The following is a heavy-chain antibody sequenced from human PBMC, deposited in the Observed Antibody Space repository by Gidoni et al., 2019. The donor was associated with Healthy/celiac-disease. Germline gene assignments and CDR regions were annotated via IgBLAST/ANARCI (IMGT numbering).Heavy chain of an antibody. J-gene: IGHJ6*02. D-gene: IGHD2-2*01. Sequence: QVQLVQSGAEVKKPGASVRVSCKASGYTFTSYYMHWVRQAPGHGLEWMGIINPSGGSTSYAQKFKGRVTMTRDTSTSTVYMELSSLRSEDTAVYYCARESCSSTSCYYGMDVWGQGTTVTVSS. CDR2: INPSGGST. CDR3: ARESCSSTSCYYGMDV. CDR1: GYTFTSYY. V-gene: IGHV1-46*01.